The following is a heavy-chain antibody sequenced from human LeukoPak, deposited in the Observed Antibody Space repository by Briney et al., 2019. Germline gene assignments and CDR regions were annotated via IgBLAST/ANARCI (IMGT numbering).Heavy chain of an antibody. V-gene: IGHV3-74*01. J-gene: IGHJ4*02. CDR1: GFTFSTYW. CDR3: VRSLRSADF. CDR2: ISTDGSQT. Sequence: GGSLRLSCAASGFTFSTYWMHWVRQAPGKGLMWVSQISTDGSQTFYADSVKGRFTISRDNAKNTLFLQMDSLRPEDTAVYYCVRSLRSADFWGQGTLVTVSS.